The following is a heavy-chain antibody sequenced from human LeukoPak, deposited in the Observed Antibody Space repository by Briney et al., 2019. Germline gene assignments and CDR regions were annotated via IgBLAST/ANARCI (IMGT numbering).Heavy chain of an antibody. Sequence: SETLSLTCSVSGASVSSNYWSWIRQSPGKGLEWIGYIHNSGRTNYNPSLKSRVTGFVDTSKNQVSLRLSSVSAADTAVYYCARHGTISSESYFDYWGQGALVTVSS. J-gene: IGHJ4*02. V-gene: IGHV4-59*08. D-gene: IGHD1-14*01. CDR1: GASVSSNY. CDR3: ARHGTISSESYFDY. CDR2: IHNSGRT.